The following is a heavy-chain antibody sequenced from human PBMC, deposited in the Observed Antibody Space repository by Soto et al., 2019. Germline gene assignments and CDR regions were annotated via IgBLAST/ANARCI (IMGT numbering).Heavy chain of an antibody. CDR3: ARGKGMEENYYYYGLDI. D-gene: IGHD1-1*01. J-gene: IGHJ6*02. CDR2: INGGTGQT. V-gene: IGHV1-3*01. Sequence: AAVKVSCKASGYSFSTYAMHWVRQAPGQSLEWMGWINGGTGQTKFSQRFQDRITITRDTSASTAYMELSSLRSEDTAVYYCARGKGMEENYYYYGLDIWGQGTTVTVSS. CDR1: GYSFSTYA.